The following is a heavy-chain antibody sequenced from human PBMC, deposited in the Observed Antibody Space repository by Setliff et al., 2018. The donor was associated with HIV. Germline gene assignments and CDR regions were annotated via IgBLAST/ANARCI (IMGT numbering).Heavy chain of an antibody. Sequence: SETLSLTCTVSGGSMNTFYWSWIRQSPGKGLEWIGYIHDGGSITYNPSLRSPATISLDTSKKQSSLMLTAVTPADTAVYYCARGSGHSGFDLNFDYWGRGTLVTVSS. CDR2: IHDGGSI. J-gene: IGHJ4*02. CDR3: ARGSGHSGFDLNFDY. CDR1: GGSMNTFY. D-gene: IGHD5-12*01. V-gene: IGHV4-59*01.